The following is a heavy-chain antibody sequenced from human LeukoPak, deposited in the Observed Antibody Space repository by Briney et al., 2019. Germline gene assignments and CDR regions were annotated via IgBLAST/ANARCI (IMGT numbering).Heavy chain of an antibody. CDR2: ISGSGGST. CDR1: GFTFSRYA. Sequence: GGTLRLSCAAPGFTFSRYAMSWVRQAPGKGLEWVSLISGSGGSTYIADSVKGRFTISRDNSKNTLYLQMNSLRAEDTALYYCAKDGHAYMFDYWGQGNLVTVSS. V-gene: IGHV3-23*01. J-gene: IGHJ4*02. CDR3: AKDGHAYMFDY. D-gene: IGHD3-16*01.